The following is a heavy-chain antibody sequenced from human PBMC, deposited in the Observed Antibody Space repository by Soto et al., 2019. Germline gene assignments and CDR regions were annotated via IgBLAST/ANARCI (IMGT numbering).Heavy chain of an antibody. V-gene: IGHV1-46*03. CDR3: ARSAGGDPDYYYYYMDV. CDR1: GYTFTSYY. CDR2: INPSGGIT. D-gene: IGHD3-10*01. J-gene: IGHJ6*03. Sequence: QVQLVQSGAEVKKPGASVKVSCKASGYTFTSYYMHWGRQARGQGLEWMGIINPSGGITSYAQKFQGRVTMTRDTSTSTVYMELSSLRSEDTAVYYCARSAGGDPDYYYYYMDVWGKGTTVTVSS.